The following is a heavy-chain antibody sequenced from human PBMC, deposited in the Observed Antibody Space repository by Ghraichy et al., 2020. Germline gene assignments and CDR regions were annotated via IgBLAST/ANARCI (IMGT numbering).Heavy chain of an antibody. D-gene: IGHD4-23*01. CDR2: IIPIFGTA. J-gene: IGHJ5*02. V-gene: IGHV1-69*13. Sequence: SVKVSCKASGGTFSSYAISWVRQAPGQGLEWMGGIIPIFGTANYAQKFQGRVTITADESTSTAYMELSSLRSEDTAVYYCAPTGGNEEDNWFDPWGQGTLVTVSS. CDR1: GGTFSSYA. CDR3: APTGGNEEDNWFDP.